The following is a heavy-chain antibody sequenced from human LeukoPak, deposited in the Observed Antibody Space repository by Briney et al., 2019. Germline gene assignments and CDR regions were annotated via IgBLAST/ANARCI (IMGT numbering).Heavy chain of an antibody. CDR2: IRYDGSNK. Sequence: PGGSRRLYSAASGFTFSSCGMHWHRQAPGKGLAWVAFIRYDGSNKYYADSVKGRFTISRDNSKNTLYLQMNSLRAEDTAVYYCAKDLWDQGGFDYWGQGTLVTVSS. V-gene: IGHV3-30*02. J-gene: IGHJ4*02. CDR1: GFTFSSCG. CDR3: AKDLWDQGGFDY. D-gene: IGHD2/OR15-2a*01.